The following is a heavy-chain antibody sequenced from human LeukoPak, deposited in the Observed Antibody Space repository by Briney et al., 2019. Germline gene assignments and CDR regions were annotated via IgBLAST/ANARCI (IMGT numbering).Heavy chain of an antibody. CDR3: ARGGLYYDSSGLIDY. CDR2: ISSSSSTI. J-gene: IGHJ4*02. D-gene: IGHD3-22*01. CDR1: GFTFTKNW. V-gene: IGHV3-48*04. Sequence: QPGGSLRLSCAASGFTFTKNWMTWVRQAPGKGLEWVSYISSSSSTIYYADSVKGRFTISRDNAKNSLYLQMNGLRAEDTAVYYCARGGLYYDSSGLIDYWGQGTLVTVSS.